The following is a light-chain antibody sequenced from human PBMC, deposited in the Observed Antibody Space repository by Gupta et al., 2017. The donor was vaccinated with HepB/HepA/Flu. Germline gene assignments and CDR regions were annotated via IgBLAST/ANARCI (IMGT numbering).Light chain of an antibody. CDR2: YKSDSDK. CDR1: SGINLGTYM. V-gene: IGLV5-45*02. CDR3: MIWHNSAWV. J-gene: IGLJ3*02. Sequence: QAVLTQPSSLSASPGASASLTCTLHSGINLGTYMIYWYQQKPGSPPQYLLRYKSDSDKQQGSGIPSRFSASKDASANAGILLISGLQSDDEADYYCMIWHNSAWVFGGGTKLTVL.